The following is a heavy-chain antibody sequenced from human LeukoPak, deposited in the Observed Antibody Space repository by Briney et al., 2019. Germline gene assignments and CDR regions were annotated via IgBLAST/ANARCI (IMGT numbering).Heavy chain of an antibody. CDR1: GFTFDDYG. V-gene: IGHV3-20*04. Sequence: GGSLRLSCAASGFTFDDYGMSCVRQAPGEGLEWVSGINWNGGSTGCAHSVKGRFTISRDNAKNSLYLQMNSLRAEDTALYYCAREGYDSSGYYYGAFDIWGQGTMVTVSS. CDR3: AREGYDSSGYYYGAFDI. CDR2: INWNGGST. D-gene: IGHD3-22*01. J-gene: IGHJ3*02.